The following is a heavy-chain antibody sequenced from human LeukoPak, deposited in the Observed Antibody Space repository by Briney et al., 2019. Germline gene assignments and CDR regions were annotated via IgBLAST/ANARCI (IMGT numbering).Heavy chain of an antibody. CDR1: EFTFSSYT. CDR3: ARAPSGYYPYFDY. V-gene: IGHV3-30*04. D-gene: IGHD3-3*01. Sequence: GGSLRLSCAASEFTFSSYTMHWVRQAPGKGLEWVAVISYDGSNEYYADSVKGRFTISRDDSKSTLYLQMNSLRAEDATMYYCARAPSGYYPYFDYWGQGTLVTVSS. J-gene: IGHJ4*02. CDR2: ISYDGSNE.